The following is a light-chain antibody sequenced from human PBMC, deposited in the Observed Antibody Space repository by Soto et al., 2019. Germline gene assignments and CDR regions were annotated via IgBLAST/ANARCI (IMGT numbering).Light chain of an antibody. Sequence: IVMTQAPATVSVSPGARATLSCRASQSFGTNLAWYQQTPGQAPRLLIYGASIRATGVPDRFSGSGSGSEFTLTISRVEPEDFALYYCQQYGTSLWTFGQGTIVDIK. CDR2: GAS. CDR3: QQYGTSLWT. CDR1: QSFGTN. V-gene: IGKV3-20*01. J-gene: IGKJ1*01.